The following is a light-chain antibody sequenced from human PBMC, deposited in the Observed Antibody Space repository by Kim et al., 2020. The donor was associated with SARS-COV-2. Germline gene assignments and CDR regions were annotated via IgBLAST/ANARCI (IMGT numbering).Light chain of an antibody. CDR3: QHYIRFPST. V-gene: IGKV1-5*01. Sequence: DIQMTQSPSTLSASVGDRVSITCRASQIIETYLAWYQQKPGNAPALLIYQASSLHIGVPSRFSGSGSGTEFTLTINSLQPDDFATYYCQHYIRFPSTFGQGTRVDIK. CDR1: QIIETY. J-gene: IGKJ1*01. CDR2: QAS.